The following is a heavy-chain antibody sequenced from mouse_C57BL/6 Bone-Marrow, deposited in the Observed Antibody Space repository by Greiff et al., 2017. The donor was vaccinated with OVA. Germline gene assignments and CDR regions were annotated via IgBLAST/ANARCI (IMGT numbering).Heavy chain of an antibody. CDR1: GFTFSSYG. D-gene: IGHD1-1*01. J-gene: IGHJ2*01. CDR2: ISSGGSYT. Sequence: EVKLMESGGDLVKPGGSLKLSCAASGFTFSSYGMSWVRQTPDKRLEWVATISSGGSYTYYPDSVKGRFTISRDNAKNTLYLQMSSLKSEDTAMYYCASATVEGDYWGQGTTLTVSS. V-gene: IGHV5-6*01. CDR3: ASATVEGDY.